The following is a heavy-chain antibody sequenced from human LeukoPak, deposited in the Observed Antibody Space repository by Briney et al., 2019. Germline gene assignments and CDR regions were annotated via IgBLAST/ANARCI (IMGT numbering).Heavy chain of an antibody. D-gene: IGHD3-10*01. V-gene: IGHV4-39*01. Sequence: PSETLSLTCTVSGGSISSSSYYWGWIRQPPGKGLGWIGSIYYSGSTYYNPSLKSRVTISVDTSKNQFSLKLSSVTAADTAVYYCARAEASSMVSYYYYMNVWGKGTTVTVSS. CDR1: GGSISSSSYY. CDR3: ARAEASSMVSYYYYMNV. CDR2: IYYSGST. J-gene: IGHJ6*03.